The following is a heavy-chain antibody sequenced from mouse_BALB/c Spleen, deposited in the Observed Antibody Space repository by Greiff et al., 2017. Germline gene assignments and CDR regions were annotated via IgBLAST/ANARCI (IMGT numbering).Heavy chain of an antibody. D-gene: IGHD2-1*01. Sequence: EVKLQESGGDLVKPGGSLKLSCAASGFTFSSYGMSWVRQTPDKRLEWVATISSGGSYTYYPDSVKGRFTISRDNAKNTLYLQMSSLKSEDTAMYYCARHDGNHEGLDYWGQGTTLTVSS. J-gene: IGHJ2*01. CDR2: ISSGGSYT. CDR1: GFTFSSYG. CDR3: ARHDGNHEGLDY. V-gene: IGHV5-6*01.